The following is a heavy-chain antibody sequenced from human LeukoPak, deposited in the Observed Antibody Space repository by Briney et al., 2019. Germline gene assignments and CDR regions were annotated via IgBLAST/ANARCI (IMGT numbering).Heavy chain of an antibody. D-gene: IGHD6-6*01. CDR2: MNPNSGNT. J-gene: IGHJ6*03. Sequence: VASVKVSCKASGYTFTSYDINWVRQATGQGLEWMGWMNPNSGNTGYAQKFQGRVTMTRNTSISTAYMELSSLRSEDTAVYYCARKEYSSSHYYYYYYMDVWGKGTTVTVSS. CDR1: GYTFTSYD. CDR3: ARKEYSSSHYYYYYYMDV. V-gene: IGHV1-8*01.